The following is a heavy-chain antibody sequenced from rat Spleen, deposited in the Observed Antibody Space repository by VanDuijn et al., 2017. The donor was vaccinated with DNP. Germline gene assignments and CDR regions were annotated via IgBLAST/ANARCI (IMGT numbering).Heavy chain of an antibody. J-gene: IGHJ3*01. Sequence: EVQLVESDGGLVQPGRSLKLSCAASGFTFSDYYMAWVRQAPTKGLEWVATVSYDGSSTYYRDSVKGRFTISRDNAKSTLYLQMDSLRSEGTATYYCTRLGYYYSGDDWFAYWGQGTLVTVSS. CDR2: VSYDGSST. CDR1: GFTFSDYY. D-gene: IGHD1-1*01. V-gene: IGHV5-7*01. CDR3: TRLGYYYSGDDWFAY.